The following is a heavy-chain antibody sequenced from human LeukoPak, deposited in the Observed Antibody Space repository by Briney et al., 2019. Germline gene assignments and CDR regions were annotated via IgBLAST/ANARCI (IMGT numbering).Heavy chain of an antibody. CDR3: ARVNVATYYMDV. D-gene: IGHD2-15*01. J-gene: IGHJ6*03. Sequence: ASVKVSCKASGGTFSSYAISWVRQAPGQGLEWMGGIIPIFGTANYAQKFQGRVTITADESTSTAYMELSSLRSEDTAVYYCARVNVATYYMDVWGKGTTVTVSS. CDR1: GGTFSSYA. V-gene: IGHV1-69*13. CDR2: IIPIFGTA.